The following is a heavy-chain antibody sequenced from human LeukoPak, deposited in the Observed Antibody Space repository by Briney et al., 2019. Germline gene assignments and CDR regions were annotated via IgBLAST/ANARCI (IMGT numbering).Heavy chain of an antibody. CDR1: GGSSSSYF. J-gene: IGHJ4*02. D-gene: IGHD1-26*01. CDR2: IYYTGST. CDR3: ARGIGGGSRVDH. V-gene: IGHV4-59*01. Sequence: SETLSLTCTVSGGSSSSYFWTWIRQPPGKGLEWIGYIYYTGSTNYNPSLKSRVTISLDTSKNQFSLRLTSATAADTAVYYCARGIGGGSRVDHWGQGTLVTVSS.